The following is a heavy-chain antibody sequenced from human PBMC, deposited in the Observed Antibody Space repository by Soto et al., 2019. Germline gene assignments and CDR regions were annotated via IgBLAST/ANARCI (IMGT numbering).Heavy chain of an antibody. V-gene: IGHV3-74*01. Sequence: EVQLVESGGGLVQPGGSLRLSCAASGFTLSGRSMHWVRQAPGKGLVWVSGIDNAGTDSTYADSVKGRFTSSRDNAKNMLYLHINSLRVEDTAVYYCARGWFGPDVWGKGTTVTVSS. CDR3: ARGWFGPDV. D-gene: IGHD3-10*01. CDR1: GFTLSGRS. CDR2: IDNAGTDS. J-gene: IGHJ6*04.